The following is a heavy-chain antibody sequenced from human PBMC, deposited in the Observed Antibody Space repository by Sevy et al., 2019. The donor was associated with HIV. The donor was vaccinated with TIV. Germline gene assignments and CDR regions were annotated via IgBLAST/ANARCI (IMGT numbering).Heavy chain of an antibody. V-gene: IGHV3-30-3*01. CDR3: AREEQQLVHRHLDY. CDR1: GFTFSSYA. CDR2: ISYDGSNK. D-gene: IGHD6-13*01. J-gene: IGHJ4*02. Sequence: GGSLRLSCAASGFTFSSYAMHWVRQAPGKGLEWVAVISYDGSNKYYADSVKGRFTISRDNSKNTLYLQMNSLRAEDTAVYYCAREEQQLVHRHLDYWVQGTLVTVSS.